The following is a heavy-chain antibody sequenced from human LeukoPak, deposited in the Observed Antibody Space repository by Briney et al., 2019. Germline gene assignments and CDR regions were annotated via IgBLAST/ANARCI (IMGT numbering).Heavy chain of an antibody. CDR1: GFTFNDFA. Sequence: GGSLRLSCAASGFTFNDFAMTWVRQAPGKGLEWVSSIGDAGTYYADSVKGRFTISRDNSKNMLYLQLNSLRAGDTDMYYCAKNLGPFDVRGQGTMVTVSS. CDR2: IGDAGT. CDR3: AKNLGPFDV. D-gene: IGHD3-16*01. J-gene: IGHJ3*01. V-gene: IGHV3-23*01.